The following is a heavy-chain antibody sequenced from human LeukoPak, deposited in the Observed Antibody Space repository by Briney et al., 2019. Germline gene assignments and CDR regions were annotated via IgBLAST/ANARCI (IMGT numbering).Heavy chain of an antibody. V-gene: IGHV3-23*01. J-gene: IGHJ4*02. CDR1: GFTFSSYA. Sequence: PGGSLRLSCVASGFTFSSYAMSWVRQAPGKGLEWVSAISGSGGSTYYADSVKGRFAISRDNSKNTLYLQMDSLRAEDTAIYYCAKGPKLGCLDCWGQGTLVTVSS. CDR2: ISGSGGST. CDR3: AKGPKLGCLDC. D-gene: IGHD6-13*01.